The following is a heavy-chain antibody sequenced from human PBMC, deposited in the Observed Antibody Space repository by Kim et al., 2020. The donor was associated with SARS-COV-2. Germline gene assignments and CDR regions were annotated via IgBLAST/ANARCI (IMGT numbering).Heavy chain of an antibody. D-gene: IGHD6-19*01. V-gene: IGHV3-33*06. J-gene: IGHJ4*02. CDR1: GFTFSSYG. CDR3: AKWGDKMAGYFDY. CDR2: IWYDGSNK. Sequence: GGSLRLSCAASGFTFSSYGMHWVRQAPGKGLEWVAVIWYDGSNKYYADSVKGRFTISRDNSKNTLYLQMNSLRAEDTAVYYCAKWGDKMAGYFDYWGQGTLVTVSS.